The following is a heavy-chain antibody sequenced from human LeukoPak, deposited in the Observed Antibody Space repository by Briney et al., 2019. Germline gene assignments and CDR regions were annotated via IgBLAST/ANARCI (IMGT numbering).Heavy chain of an antibody. CDR1: GGSISSSSYY. D-gene: IGHD3-22*01. V-gene: IGHV4-39*01. CDR2: IYYSGST. Sequence: SETLSLTCTVSGGSISSSSYYWGWIRQPPGKGLEWIGSIYYSGSTYYNPSLKSRVTISVDTSKNQFSLKLSSVTAADTAVYYYASPQSEDSSGYYYFGAFDIWGQGTMVTVSS. J-gene: IGHJ3*02. CDR3: ASPQSEDSSGYYYFGAFDI.